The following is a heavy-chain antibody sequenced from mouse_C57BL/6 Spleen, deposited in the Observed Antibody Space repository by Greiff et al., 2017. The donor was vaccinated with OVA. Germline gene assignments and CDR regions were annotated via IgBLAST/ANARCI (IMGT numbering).Heavy chain of an antibody. CDR2: IYPGGGYT. J-gene: IGHJ2*01. CDR3: ARYGSSPYYFDY. Sequence: VQLVESGAELVRPGTSVKMSCKASGYTFTNYWIGWAKQRPGHGLEWIGDIYPGGGYTNYNEKFKGKATLTADKSSSTAYMQFSSLTSEDSAIYYCARYGSSPYYFDYWGQGTTLTVSS. V-gene: IGHV1-63*01. D-gene: IGHD1-1*01. CDR1: GYTFTNYW.